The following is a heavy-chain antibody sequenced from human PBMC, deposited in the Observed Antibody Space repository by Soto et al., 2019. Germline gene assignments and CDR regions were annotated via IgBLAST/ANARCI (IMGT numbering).Heavy chain of an antibody. CDR3: AREILRYFDWLLKGGHYYYGREV. CDR2: IIPIFGTA. J-gene: IGHJ6*02. D-gene: IGHD3-9*01. V-gene: IGHV1-69*13. Sequence: WASVKVSCKASGGTFSSYAISWVRQAPGQGLEWMGGIIPIFGTANYAQKFQGRVTITADESTSTAYMELSSLRSEDTAVYYCAREILRYFDWLLKGGHYYYGREVWGQGTPV. CDR1: GGTFSSYA.